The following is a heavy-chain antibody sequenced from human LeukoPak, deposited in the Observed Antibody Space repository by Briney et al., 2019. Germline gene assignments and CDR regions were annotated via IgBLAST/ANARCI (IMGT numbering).Heavy chain of an antibody. V-gene: IGHV3-30*02. Sequence: GGSLRLSCAAYGFTFSTYGMRWVRQAPGKGLEWVAFIRSDGSNTYYADSVKGRFTISRDNSKNTLYMQMNSLRAEDTAVYYCARILSSAWGELGYWGQGTLVTVSS. CDR2: IRSDGSNT. CDR1: GFTFSTYG. CDR3: ARILSSAWGELGY. J-gene: IGHJ4*02. D-gene: IGHD6-19*01.